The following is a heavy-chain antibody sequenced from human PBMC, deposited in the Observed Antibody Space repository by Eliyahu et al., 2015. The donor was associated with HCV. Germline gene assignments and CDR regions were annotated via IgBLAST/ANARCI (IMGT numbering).Heavy chain of an antibody. CDR2: IYPXDSDT. D-gene: IGHD2-21*01. J-gene: IGHJ5*02. V-gene: IGHV5-51*01. CDR3: ARPHCDGGSCWGWXDP. Sequence: DVRLVQSGAEVKKPGDSVXISCEASGYXFTNYWLAWVXQXPXKGLGWMGIIYPXDSDTKYSPSFEGQVTIXADKSINTAYLQLNSLKASDTAMYYCARPHCDGGSCWGWXDPWGQGTXVTVSS. CDR1: GYXFTNYW.